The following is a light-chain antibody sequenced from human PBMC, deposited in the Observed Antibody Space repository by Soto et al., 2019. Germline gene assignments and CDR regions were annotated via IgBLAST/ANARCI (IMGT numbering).Light chain of an antibody. J-gene: IGKJ1*01. CDR1: QNIVSW. CDR2: TAS. Sequence: DIQMTQSPSTLSASVGDRVTINCRASQNIVSWLAWYQQKPGKAPKLLIYTASTLESGVPSRFSGSGSGTEFTLTISSLQSDDFATYYCHQYKTYTWTFGQGTKVDIK. CDR3: HQYKTYTWT. V-gene: IGKV1-5*03.